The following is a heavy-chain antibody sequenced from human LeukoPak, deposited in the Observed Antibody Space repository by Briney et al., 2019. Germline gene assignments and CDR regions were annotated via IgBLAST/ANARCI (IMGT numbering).Heavy chain of an antibody. CDR1: GFTFSSYG. D-gene: IGHD6-6*01. J-gene: IGHJ6*03. Sequence: GGSLRLSCAASGFTFSSYGMSWVRQAPGKGLEWVSAISGSGGNTYYADSVKGRFTISRDNSKNTLYLQMNSLRAEDTAVYYCAKGSQLVLLYDYYMDVWGKGTTVTVSS. V-gene: IGHV3-23*01. CDR3: AKGSQLVLLYDYYMDV. CDR2: ISGSGGNT.